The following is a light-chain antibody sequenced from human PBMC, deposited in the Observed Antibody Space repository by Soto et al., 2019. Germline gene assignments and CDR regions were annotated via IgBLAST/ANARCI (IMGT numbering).Light chain of an antibody. V-gene: IGKV3-20*01. CDR1: QSISSNY. Sequence: DIVLTQSPGTLSLSPGERATLSCRTSQSISSNYLAWYQQKPGQAPRLLIYGASSRATGIPDRFSGSGSGTVFTLTISRLEPEDFAVYYCQQYGMSWWTFGQGTKVEIK. CDR3: QQYGMSWWT. CDR2: GAS. J-gene: IGKJ1*01.